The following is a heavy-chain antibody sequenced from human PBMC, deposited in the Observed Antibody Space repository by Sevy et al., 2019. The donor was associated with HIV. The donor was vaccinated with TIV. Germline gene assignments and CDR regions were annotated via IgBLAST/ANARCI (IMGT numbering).Heavy chain of an antibody. D-gene: IGHD6-19*01. CDR1: GFTFDDYA. Sequence: GGSLRLSCAASGFTFDDYAMHWVRQAPGKGLEWVSGISWNSRSIGYADSVKGRFTISRDNAKNSQYLQMNSLRAEDTALYYCAKDMRQQWLAGYFDYWGQGTLVTVSS. CDR2: ISWNSRSI. CDR3: AKDMRQQWLAGYFDY. V-gene: IGHV3-9*01. J-gene: IGHJ4*02.